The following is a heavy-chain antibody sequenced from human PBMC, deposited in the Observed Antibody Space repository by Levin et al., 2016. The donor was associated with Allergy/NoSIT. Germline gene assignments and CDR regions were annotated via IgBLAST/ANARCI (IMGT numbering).Heavy chain of an antibody. Sequence: SVKVSCKASGFTFTSSAVQWVRQARGQRLEWIGWIVVGSGNTNYAQKFQERVTITRDMSTSTAYMELSSLRSEDTAVYYCARDRRGYDFLGRYNWFDPWGQGTLVTVSS. CDR3: ARDRRGYDFLGRYNWFDP. V-gene: IGHV1-58*01. CDR2: IVVGSGNT. J-gene: IGHJ5*02. CDR1: GFTFTSSA. D-gene: IGHD3-3*01.